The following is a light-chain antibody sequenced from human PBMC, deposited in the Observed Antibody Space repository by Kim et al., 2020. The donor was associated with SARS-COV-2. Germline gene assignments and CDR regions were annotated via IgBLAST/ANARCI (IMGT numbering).Light chain of an antibody. V-gene: IGLV2-23*02. CDR1: SSDVGNYNL. CDR2: EVT. CDR3: CSYAGSSIWV. J-gene: IGLJ3*02. Sequence: QSALTQPASVSGSPGQSITISCTGTSSDVGNYNLVSWYQQHPGKAPKLMIYEVTKRPSGVSNRFSGSKSGNTASLTISGLQAEDEAGYYCCSYAGSSIWVFGGGTKVTVL.